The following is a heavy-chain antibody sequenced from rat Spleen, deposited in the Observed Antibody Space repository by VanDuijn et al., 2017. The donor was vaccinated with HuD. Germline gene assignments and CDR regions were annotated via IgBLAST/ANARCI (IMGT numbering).Heavy chain of an antibody. CDR1: GLSFSNYD. V-gene: IGHV5-25*01. J-gene: IGHJ2*01. CDR3: AKDISPHSMGITTPGFDY. Sequence: EVQLVESGGGLVQPGRSMKLSCAASGLSFSNYDMAWVRQAPTKGLEWVASISYDGTATYYRDSVRDRFTISRDNAKNTLYLQMDSLRSEDTATYYCAKDISPHSMGITTPGFDYWGQGVMVTVSS. CDR2: ISYDGTAT. D-gene: IGHD1-9*01.